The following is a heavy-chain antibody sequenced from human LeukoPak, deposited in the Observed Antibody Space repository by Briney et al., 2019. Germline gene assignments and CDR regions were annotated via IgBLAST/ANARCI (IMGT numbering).Heavy chain of an antibody. CDR1: GYTFTSYG. Sequence: ATVKVSCKASGYTFTSYGISWVRQAPGQGLEWMGGIIPIFGTANYAQKFQGRVTITADESTSTAYMELSSLRSEDTAVYYCARDRYGYCGYDGGSPAFDIWGQGTMITVSS. CDR2: IIPIFGTA. CDR3: ARDRYGYCGYDGGSPAFDI. D-gene: IGHD5-12*01. J-gene: IGHJ3*02. V-gene: IGHV1-69*13.